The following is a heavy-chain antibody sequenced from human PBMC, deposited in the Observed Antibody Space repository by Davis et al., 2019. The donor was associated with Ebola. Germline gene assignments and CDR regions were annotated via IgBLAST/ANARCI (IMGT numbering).Heavy chain of an antibody. CDR2: IIPILGIA. V-gene: IGHV1-69*10. CDR1: GGTFSSYA. Sequence: SVKVSCKASGGTFSSYAISWVRQAPGQGLEWMGGIIPILGIANYAQKFQGRVTITADKSTSTAYMELSSLRSEDTAVYYCARGLRRYCSGGSCYSYYYYGMDVWGQGTTVTVSS. D-gene: IGHD2-15*01. CDR3: ARGLRRYCSGGSCYSYYYYGMDV. J-gene: IGHJ6*02.